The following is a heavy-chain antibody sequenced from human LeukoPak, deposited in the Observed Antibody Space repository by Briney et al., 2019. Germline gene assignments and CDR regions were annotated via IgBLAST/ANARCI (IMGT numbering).Heavy chain of an antibody. Sequence: PGGSLRLSCAASGFTFSSNEMRWVRQAPGKGLEWVSFIYSDNTHYSYSVKGRFTISIDNSKNTLYLQMNSLRAEDTAVYYCARRAGAYSHPYDYWGQGTLVTVSS. V-gene: IGHV3-53*01. CDR3: ARRAGAYSHPYDY. D-gene: IGHD4/OR15-4a*01. J-gene: IGHJ4*02. CDR1: GFTFSSNE. CDR2: IYSDNT.